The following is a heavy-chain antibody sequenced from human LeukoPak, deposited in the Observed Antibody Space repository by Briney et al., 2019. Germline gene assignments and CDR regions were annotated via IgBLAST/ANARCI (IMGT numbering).Heavy chain of an antibody. CDR3: APGKFDY. CDR1: GFTFGSHA. V-gene: IGHV3-64D*06. Sequence: GGSLRLSCSASGFTFGSHAMYWVRQAPGKGLEYVSAISHDGDTTYYADSVRSRFTISRDNSKNTLYLQMSSLRAEDTAVYYCAPGKFDYWGQGTLVTVSS. CDR2: ISHDGDTT. J-gene: IGHJ4*02.